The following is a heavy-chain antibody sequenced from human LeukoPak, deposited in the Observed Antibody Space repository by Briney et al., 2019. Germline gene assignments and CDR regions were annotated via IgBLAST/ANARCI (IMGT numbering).Heavy chain of an antibody. CDR1: GYTFTSYA. CDR2: INAGNGNT. D-gene: IGHD6-19*01. Sequence: ASVKVSCKASGYTFTSYAMHWGRQAPGQRLEWMGWINAGNGNTKYSQKFQGRVTITRDTSASTAYMELSSLRSEDTAVYYCARKRSGSSGWSYYFDYWGQGTLVTVSS. V-gene: IGHV1-3*01. J-gene: IGHJ4*02. CDR3: ARKRSGSSGWSYYFDY.